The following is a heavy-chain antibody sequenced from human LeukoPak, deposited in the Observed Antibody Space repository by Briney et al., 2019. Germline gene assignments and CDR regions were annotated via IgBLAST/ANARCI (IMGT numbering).Heavy chain of an antibody. D-gene: IGHD6-19*01. CDR3: ARGLSGWYLNYYYYYMDV. V-gene: IGHV3-48*03. Sequence: PGGSPRLSCAASGFTFSSYEMNWVRQAPGKGLEWVSYISSSGSTIYYADSVKGRFTISRDNARNSLFLQMNSLRAEDTAVYYCARGLSGWYLNYYYYYMDVWGKGTTVTISS. J-gene: IGHJ6*03. CDR1: GFTFSSYE. CDR2: ISSSGSTI.